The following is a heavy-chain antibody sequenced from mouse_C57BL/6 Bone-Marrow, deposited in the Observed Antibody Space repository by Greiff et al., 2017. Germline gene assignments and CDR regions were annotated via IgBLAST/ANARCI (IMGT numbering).Heavy chain of an antibody. CDR3: ARDDDYYCDY. CDR2: ISDGGSST. D-gene: IGHD2-4*01. J-gene: IGHJ2*01. V-gene: IGHV5-4*01. CDR1: GFTFSSYA. Sequence: EVQLQESGGGLVKPGGSLSLSCAASGFTFSSYAMSWVRQTPGKRLEWVATISDGGSSTYYPAHVKCRFTISRDNAKNNLYLQMSHLMSEDTAMYYCARDDDYYCDYWGQGTTLTVSS.